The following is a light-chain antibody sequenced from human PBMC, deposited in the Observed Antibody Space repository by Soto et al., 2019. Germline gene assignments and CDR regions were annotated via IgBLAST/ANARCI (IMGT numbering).Light chain of an antibody. CDR3: QQYGSSPQT. J-gene: IGKJ1*01. Sequence: EILSTQSPGTLTLSPGERATLSCRASQRVSSSYLAWYQQKPGQAPRLLIYGASSRATGIPDRFSGSGSGTDFTLSISRLQPEDYAVYYCQQYGSSPQTFGQGTKVDIK. CDR1: QRVSSSY. V-gene: IGKV3-20*01. CDR2: GAS.